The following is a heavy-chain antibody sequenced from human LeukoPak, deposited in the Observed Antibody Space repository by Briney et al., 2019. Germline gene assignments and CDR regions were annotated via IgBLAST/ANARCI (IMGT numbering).Heavy chain of an antibody. CDR1: EFTFSTYW. CDR3: ARPSFRTGSYFDH. J-gene: IGHJ4*02. CDR2: IEEYGNEI. Sequence: GGSLRLSCAASEFTFSTYWMGWVRQAPGKGLEWVANIEEYGNEIHYVDSVKGRFTISRDNTKTSLYLQMNSLRVEDTAVYYCARPSFRTGSYFDHWGQGTLVTVSS. V-gene: IGHV3-7*01. D-gene: IGHD3/OR15-3a*01.